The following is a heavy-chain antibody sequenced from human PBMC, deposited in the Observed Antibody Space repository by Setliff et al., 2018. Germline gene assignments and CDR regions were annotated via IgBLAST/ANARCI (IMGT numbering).Heavy chain of an antibody. CDR2: LSYNGNA. CDR3: ARRPYQHYDSSGYSVNYYMDV. Sequence: PSETLSLTCTVSGGSISSYYWSWIRQPPGKGLEWIGTLSYNGNAYYTPSLKSRVTISIDTSKNQFSLKLSSVTAADTAVYFCARRPYQHYDSSGYSVNYYMDVWGKGTTVTVSS. V-gene: IGHV4-59*04. D-gene: IGHD3-22*01. J-gene: IGHJ6*03. CDR1: GGSISSYY.